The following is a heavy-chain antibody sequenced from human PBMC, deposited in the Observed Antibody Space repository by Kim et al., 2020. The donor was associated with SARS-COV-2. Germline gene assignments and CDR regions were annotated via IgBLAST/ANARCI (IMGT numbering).Heavy chain of an antibody. CDR1: GGSITNNY. CDR3: ARTPGLACQRGGSIDY. V-gene: IGHV4-59*13. Sequence: SETLSLTCTVSGGSITNNYWSWIRQPPGKGLEWIGYIYYSGSTNYNPSLRSRATISLDTSRSQFSLKLASVTAADTALYYCARTPGLACQRGGSIDYWC. CDR2: IYYSGST. J-gene: IGHJ4*01. D-gene: IGHD2-15*01.